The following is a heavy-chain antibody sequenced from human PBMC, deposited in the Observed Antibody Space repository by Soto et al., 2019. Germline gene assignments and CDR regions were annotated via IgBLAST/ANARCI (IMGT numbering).Heavy chain of an antibody. CDR3: AKVLMVYAISYFAY. CDR1: GFTFSSYA. D-gene: IGHD2-8*01. CDR2: ISGSGGST. Sequence: PGGSLRLSCAASGFTFSSYAMSWVRQAPGKGLEWVSAISGSGGSTYYADSVKGRLTISRDNSKNTLYLQMNSLRAEDTAVYYCAKVLMVYAISYFAYWGQGTRVPVSP. V-gene: IGHV3-23*01. J-gene: IGHJ4*02.